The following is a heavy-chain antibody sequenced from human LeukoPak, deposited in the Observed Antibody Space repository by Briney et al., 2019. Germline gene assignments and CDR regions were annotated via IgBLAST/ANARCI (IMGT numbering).Heavy chain of an antibody. D-gene: IGHD6-19*01. CDR1: GYTFTGYY. J-gene: IGHJ3*02. CDR2: INPNSGGT. CDR3: ARVDSSGWYIDPYDAFDI. Sequence: ASVKVSCKASGYTFTGYYMHWVRQAPGQGLEWMGWINPNSGGTNYAQKFQGRVTMTRDTSISTAYMELSRLRSDDTAVYYCARVDSSGWYIDPYDAFDIWGQGTMVTVSS. V-gene: IGHV1-2*02.